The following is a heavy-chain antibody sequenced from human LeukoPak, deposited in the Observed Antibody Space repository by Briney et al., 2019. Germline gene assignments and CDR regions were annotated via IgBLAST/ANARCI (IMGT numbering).Heavy chain of an antibody. J-gene: IGHJ6*03. CDR3: ARDTYCGGDGYYMDV. CDR1: GYTFTGYY. Sequence: ASVKVSCKASGYTFTGYYMHWVRQAPGEGLEWMGWINPNSGGTNYAQKGQGRVTTTRETSISTAYMERSRLRSDDTAVYCCARDTYCGGDGYYMDVWGKGTTVTVSS. CDR2: INPNSGGT. D-gene: IGHD2-21*01. V-gene: IGHV1-2*02.